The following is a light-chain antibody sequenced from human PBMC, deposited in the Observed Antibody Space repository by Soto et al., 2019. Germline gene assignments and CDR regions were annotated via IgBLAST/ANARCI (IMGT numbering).Light chain of an antibody. CDR2: KAS. Sequence: DIQMTQSPSTLSASVGDRVTITCRASQSISSWLSWYQQKPGKAPKLLNYKASSLESGVPSRFSGSGSGTEFTLTISSLQPDDFATYYCQQYNSLWTFGQGTQVEIK. CDR1: QSISSW. V-gene: IGKV1-5*03. CDR3: QQYNSLWT. J-gene: IGKJ1*01.